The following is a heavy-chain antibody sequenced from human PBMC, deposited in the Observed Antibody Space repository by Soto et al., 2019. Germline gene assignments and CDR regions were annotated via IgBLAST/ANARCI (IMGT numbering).Heavy chain of an antibody. J-gene: IGHJ5*02. V-gene: IGHV1-69*08. D-gene: IGHD2-21*01. CDR3: ARENVVGNWFDP. CDR1: GGTFSSYT. CDR2: IIPILGIA. Sequence: QVQLVQSGAEVKKPGSSVKVSCKASGGTFSSYTISWVRQAPGQGLEWMGRIIPILGIANYAQKFQGRVTITADKSTSTAYMELSSLRSEDTAVYYCARENVVGNWFDPWGQGTLVTVSS.